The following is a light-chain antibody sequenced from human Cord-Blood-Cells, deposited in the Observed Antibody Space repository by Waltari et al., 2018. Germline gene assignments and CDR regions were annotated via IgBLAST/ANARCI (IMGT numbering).Light chain of an antibody. CDR3: SSYTSSSTLVV. V-gene: IGLV2-14*01. CDR1: SSDVGGYNY. J-gene: IGLJ3*02. Sequence: QSALTQPASVSGSPGQPITISCTGTSSDVGGYNYVSWYQQHPGKAPKLMFYDVSNRPSGVSNRFSGSKSGNTASLTISGLQAEDEADYYCSSYTSSSTLVVFGGGTKLTVL. CDR2: DVS.